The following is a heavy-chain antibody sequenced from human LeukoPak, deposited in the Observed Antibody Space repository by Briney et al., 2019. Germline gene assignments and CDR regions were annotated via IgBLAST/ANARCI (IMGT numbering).Heavy chain of an antibody. CDR1: GFTFSSYA. D-gene: IGHD4-11*01. CDR2: IKQDGGES. J-gene: IGHJ4*02. CDR3: AKDSYSKGDY. Sequence: PGGSLRLSCAASGFTFSSYAMSWVRQAPGKGLEWVANIKQDGGESYYVGSVKGRFTISRDNAKNSLYLQMNSLRAEDTAVYYCAKDSYSKGDYWGQGTLVTVSS. V-gene: IGHV3-7*05.